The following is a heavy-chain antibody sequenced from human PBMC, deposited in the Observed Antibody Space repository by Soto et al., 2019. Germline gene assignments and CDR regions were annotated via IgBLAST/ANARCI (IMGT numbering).Heavy chain of an antibody. J-gene: IGHJ6*03. V-gene: IGHV4-39*01. CDR1: GGSISSSSYY. D-gene: IGHD4-17*01. CDR2: IYYSGST. CDR3: ARLGDDYGDYATYYYYMDV. Sequence: SETLSLTCTVSGGSISSSSYYWGWIRQPPGKGLEWIGSIYYSGSTYYNPSLKSRVTISVDTSKNQFSLKLSSVTAADTAVYYCARLGDDYGDYATYYYYMDVWGKGIMVSVAS.